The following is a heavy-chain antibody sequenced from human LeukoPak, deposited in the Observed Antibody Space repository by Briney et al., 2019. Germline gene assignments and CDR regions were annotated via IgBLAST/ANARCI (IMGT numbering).Heavy chain of an antibody. CDR1: GFTFSSYW. CDR3: ARAASGDYVWGSYLYYFDY. Sequence: PGGSLRLSCAASGFTFSSYWMSWVRQAPGKGLEWVAIIKQDGSEKYYVDSVRGRFTISRDNAKNSLYLQMNSLRAEDTAVYYCARAASGDYVWGSYLYYFDYWGQGTLVTVSS. CDR2: IKQDGSEK. J-gene: IGHJ4*02. D-gene: IGHD3-16*02. V-gene: IGHV3-7*01.